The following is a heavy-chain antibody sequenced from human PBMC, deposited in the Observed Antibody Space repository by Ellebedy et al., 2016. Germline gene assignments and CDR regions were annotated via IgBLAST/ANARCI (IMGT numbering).Heavy chain of an antibody. CDR3: ARVQTSGWLIYFYYFGMDV. V-gene: IGHV5-51*01. CDR1: GYSFSTYW. CDR2: IYPGDSDT. Sequence: GESLKISXRGSGYSFSTYWIGWVRQMPGKGLEWMGIIYPGDSDTKYSPSFEGQVTISADKSISTAYLQWTSLKASDTAMYYCARVQTSGWLIYFYYFGMDVWGQGTTVTVSS. D-gene: IGHD6-19*01. J-gene: IGHJ6*02.